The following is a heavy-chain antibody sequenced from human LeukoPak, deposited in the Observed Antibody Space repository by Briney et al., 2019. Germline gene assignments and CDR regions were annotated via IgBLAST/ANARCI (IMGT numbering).Heavy chain of an antibody. CDR1: GGSFSGYY. V-gene: IGHV4-34*01. J-gene: IGHJ4*02. CDR2: INHSGST. Sequence: SETLSLTCAVYGGSFSGYYWSWIRQPPGKGLEWIGEINHSGSTNYNPSLKSRVTISVDTSKNQFSLKLSSVTAADTAVYYCARPLRGLWDQGALVTVSS. CDR3: ARPLRGL.